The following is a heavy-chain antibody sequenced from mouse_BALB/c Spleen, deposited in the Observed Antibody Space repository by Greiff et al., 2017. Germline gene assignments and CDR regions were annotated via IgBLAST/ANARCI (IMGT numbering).Heavy chain of an antibody. J-gene: IGHJ2*01. D-gene: IGHD2-3*01. CDR2: INPYNDGT. V-gene: IGHV1-14*01. CDR1: GYTFTSYV. Sequence: EVQLQQSGPELVKPGASVKMSCKASGYTFTSYVMHWVKQKPGQGLEWIGYINPYNDGTKYNEKFKGKATLTSDKSSSTAYMELSSLTSEDSAVYYCARSGFMITRRELDYWGQGTTLTVSS. CDR3: ARSGFMITRRELDY.